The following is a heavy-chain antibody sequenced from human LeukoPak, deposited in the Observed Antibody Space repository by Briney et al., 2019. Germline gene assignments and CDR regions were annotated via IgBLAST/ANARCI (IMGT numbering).Heavy chain of an antibody. CDR3: ARMIGLGEVSPYFDY. V-gene: IGHV5-51*01. Sequence: GESLKISCKASGYSFTTYWIGWVRQVPGKGLEWVGIIYPADSTAKYSPSFQGQVTISVDKSISTAYLQWSRLEASDTAVYYCARMIGLGEVSPYFDYWGQGSLVTVSS. D-gene: IGHD3-16*02. J-gene: IGHJ4*02. CDR1: GYSFTTYW. CDR2: IYPADSTA.